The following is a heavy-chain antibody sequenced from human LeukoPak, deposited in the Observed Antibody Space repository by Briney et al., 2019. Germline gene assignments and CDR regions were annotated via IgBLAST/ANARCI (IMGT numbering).Heavy chain of an antibody. CDR2: ISTTGGST. V-gene: IGHV3-23*01. CDR1: GFTLRSSA. CDR3: ARDIHGLGHWDY. J-gene: IGHJ4*02. Sequence: GGSLRLSSAASGFTLRSSAMSWVPHAPRKGLERVSAISTTGGSTHYADSVKGRFTISRDNSKNTVSLQMNSLRGEDTAVYYCARDIHGLGHWDYGGRGTLVTVSS.